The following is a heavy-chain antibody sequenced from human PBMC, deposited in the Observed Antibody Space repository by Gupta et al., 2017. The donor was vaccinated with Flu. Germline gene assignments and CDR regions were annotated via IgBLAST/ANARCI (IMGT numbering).Heavy chain of an antibody. CDR3: ARVGPWLAREYFQH. Sequence: QVQLQQWGAGLLKPSETLSLTCAVYGGSFRGYYWSWIRQPPGKGLEWIGEINHSGSTNYNPSLKSRVTISVDTSKNQFSLKLSSVTAADTAVYYCARVGPWLAREYFQHWGQGTLVIVSS. J-gene: IGHJ1*01. CDR1: GGSFRGYY. CDR2: INHSGST. D-gene: IGHD6-19*01. V-gene: IGHV4-34*01.